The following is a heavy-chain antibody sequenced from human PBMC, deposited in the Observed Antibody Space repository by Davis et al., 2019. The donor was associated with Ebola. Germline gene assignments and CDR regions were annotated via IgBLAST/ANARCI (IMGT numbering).Heavy chain of an antibody. Sequence: GESPKISCAASGFTFSSYSMNWVRQAPGKGLEWVSSISSSSSYIYYADSVKGRFTISRDNAKNSLYLQMNSLRAEDTAVYYCARVLDFWSGYYYYGMDVWGQGTTVTVSS. CDR1: GFTFSSYS. CDR3: ARVLDFWSGYYYYGMDV. J-gene: IGHJ6*02. V-gene: IGHV3-21*01. CDR2: ISSSSSYI. D-gene: IGHD3-3*01.